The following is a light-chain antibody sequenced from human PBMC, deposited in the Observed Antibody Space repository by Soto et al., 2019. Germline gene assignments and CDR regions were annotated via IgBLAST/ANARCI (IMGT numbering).Light chain of an antibody. CDR3: QSYDSSPSGSHV. CDR2: GNS. Sequence: QSVLTQPPSVSGAPGQRVTISCTGSSSNIGAGYDVHWYQQLPGTAPKLLIYGNSNRPSGVPDRSSGAKSGTSAPLAITGLQAEDEADYAGQSYDSSPSGSHVFGTGTKLTVL. J-gene: IGLJ1*01. V-gene: IGLV1-40*01. CDR1: SSNIGAGYD.